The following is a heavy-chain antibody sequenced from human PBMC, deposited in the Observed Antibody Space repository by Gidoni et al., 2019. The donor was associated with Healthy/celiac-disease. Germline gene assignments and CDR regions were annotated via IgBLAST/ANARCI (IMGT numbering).Heavy chain of an antibody. V-gene: IGHV3-23*04. CDR2: ISGSGGST. D-gene: IGHD3-10*01. Sequence: EVQLVASGGGLVQPGGSLRLSCAASGFPFSSSAMSWVRQAPGKGLEWVAAISGSGGSTYYADSVKGRFTISRDNAKNTLYLQMNSLRAEDTAVYYCAKDILLWFGDNPGIFDYWGQGTLVTVSS. J-gene: IGHJ4*02. CDR1: GFPFSSSA. CDR3: AKDILLWFGDNPGIFDY.